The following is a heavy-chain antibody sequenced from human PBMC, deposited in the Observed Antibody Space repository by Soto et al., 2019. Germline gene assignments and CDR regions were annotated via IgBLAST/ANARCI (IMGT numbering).Heavy chain of an antibody. Sequence: RASVKVSCKASGYTFTGYYMHWVRQAPGQGLEWMGWINPNSGGTNYAQKFQGRVTMTRDTSISTAYMELSRLRSDDTAVYYCASSPVWSGYYSSVGYFDYWGQGTLVTVSS. CDR2: INPNSGGT. J-gene: IGHJ4*02. CDR3: ASSPVWSGYYSSVGYFDY. V-gene: IGHV1-2*02. D-gene: IGHD3-3*01. CDR1: GYTFTGYY.